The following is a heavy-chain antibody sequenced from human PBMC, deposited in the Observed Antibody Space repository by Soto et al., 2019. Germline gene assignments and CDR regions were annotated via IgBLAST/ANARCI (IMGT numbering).Heavy chain of an antibody. D-gene: IGHD2-21*01. CDR3: ARLGWGNGDSDY. J-gene: IGHJ4*02. CDR1: GGSISKSNYF. Sequence: QLQLQESGPGLVKSSETLSLTCTVSGGSISKSNYFWGWIRQAPGKGLEWIASILYSGTTSYNSSLKSRVAISDDTSKNQFSLELNSVTAADTAVYYCARLGWGNGDSDYWGQGTLVTVSS. CDR2: ILYSGTT. V-gene: IGHV4-39*01.